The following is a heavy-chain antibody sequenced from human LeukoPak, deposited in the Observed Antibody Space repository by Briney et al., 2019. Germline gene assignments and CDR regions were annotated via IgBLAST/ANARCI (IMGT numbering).Heavy chain of an antibody. V-gene: IGHV4-59*01. D-gene: IGHD1-14*01. J-gene: IGHJ4*02. CDR2: IYYSGST. CDR3: ARGDPGDY. CDR1: GGSISSYY. Sequence: SETLSLTCTASGGSISSYYWSWIRQPPGKGLEWIGYIYYSGSTNYNPSLKSRVTISVDTSKNQFSLKLSSVTAADTAVYYCARGDPGDYWGQGTLVTVSS.